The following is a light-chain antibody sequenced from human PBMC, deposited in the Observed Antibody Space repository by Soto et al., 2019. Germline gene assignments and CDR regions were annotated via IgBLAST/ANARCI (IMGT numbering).Light chain of an antibody. CDR2: DAS. V-gene: IGKV1-5*01. Sequence: DIQMTQSPSTLSASVGDRVTITCRASQSISSWLAWYQQKPGKAPKLLIYDASSLESGVPSRFSDSGSGTEFTLTISSLQPDDFATYYCQQYNSYSPETFGQGTKVDIK. CDR3: QQYNSYSPET. CDR1: QSISSW. J-gene: IGKJ1*01.